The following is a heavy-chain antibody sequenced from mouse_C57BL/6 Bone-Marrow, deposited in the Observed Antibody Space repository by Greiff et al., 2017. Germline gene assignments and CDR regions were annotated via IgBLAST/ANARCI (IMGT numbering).Heavy chain of an antibody. D-gene: IGHD2-2*01. J-gene: IGHJ1*03. CDR2: IDPETGGT. Sequence: QVQLQQSGAELVRPGASVTLSCKASGYTFTDYEMHWVKQTPVHGLEWIGAIDPETGGTAYNQKFKGKAILTADKSSSTAYMELRSLTSEDSAVYYCTFCYGYEYWYFYVWGTGTTVTVSS. V-gene: IGHV1-15*01. CDR3: TFCYGYEYWYFYV. CDR1: GYTFTDYE.